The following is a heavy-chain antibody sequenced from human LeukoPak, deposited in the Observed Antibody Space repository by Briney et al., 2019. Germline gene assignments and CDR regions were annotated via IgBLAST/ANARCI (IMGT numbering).Heavy chain of an antibody. Sequence: GGSLRLSCAASGFSFGDCYMSWVRQAPGKGLEWVSFISGSSTTKHYAVSVEGRLTVSRDTAKNSLYLQMNSLRADDTAVYYCARGPSRGLYGPGAYWGRGTLVSVSS. D-gene: IGHD3-10*01. CDR3: ARGPSRGLYGPGAY. J-gene: IGHJ4*02. CDR1: GFSFGDCY. V-gene: IGHV3-11*04. CDR2: ISGSSTTK.